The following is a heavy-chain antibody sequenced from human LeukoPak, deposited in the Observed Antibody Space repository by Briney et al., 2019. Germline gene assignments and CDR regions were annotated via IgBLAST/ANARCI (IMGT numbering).Heavy chain of an antibody. D-gene: IGHD6-19*01. V-gene: IGHV3-9*01. Sequence: GRSLRLSCAASGFTFDDYAMHWVRQAPGKGLEWVSGISWNSGSIGYADSVKGRFTISRDNARNSLYLQMNSLRAEDTALYYCAKARQWLVLDYWGQGTLVTVSS. CDR1: GFTFDDYA. CDR2: ISWNSGSI. CDR3: AKARQWLVLDY. J-gene: IGHJ4*02.